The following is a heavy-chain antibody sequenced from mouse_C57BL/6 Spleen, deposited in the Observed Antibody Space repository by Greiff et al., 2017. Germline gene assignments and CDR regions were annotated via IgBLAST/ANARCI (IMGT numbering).Heavy chain of an antibody. Sequence: EVKLVESGEGLVKPGGSLKLSCAASGFTFSSYAMSWVRQTPEKRLEWVAYISSGGDYIYYANTVKGRFTISRDNARNTLYLQMSSLKSEDTAMYYCTRAYKYYFDYWGQGTTLTVSS. CDR3: TRAYKYYFDY. V-gene: IGHV5-9-1*02. CDR1: GFTFSSYA. J-gene: IGHJ2*01. CDR2: ISSGGDYI.